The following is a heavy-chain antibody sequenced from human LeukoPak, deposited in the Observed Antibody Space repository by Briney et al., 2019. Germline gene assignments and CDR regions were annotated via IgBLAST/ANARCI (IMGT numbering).Heavy chain of an antibody. J-gene: IGHJ4*02. V-gene: IGHV1-46*01. CDR2: INPSGGST. CDR3: ARGPIVATIPYFDY. CDR1: GYTFTSYY. Sequence: GGSVKVSCRTSGYTFTSYYMHWVRHAPGQGLEWMGIINPSGGSTSYAQKFQGRVTMTRDTSTSTVYMELSSLRSEDTAVYYCARGPIVATIPYFDYWGQGTLVTVSS. D-gene: IGHD5-12*01.